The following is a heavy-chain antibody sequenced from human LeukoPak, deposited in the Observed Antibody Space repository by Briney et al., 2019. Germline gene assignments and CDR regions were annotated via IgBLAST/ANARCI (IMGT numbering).Heavy chain of an antibody. J-gene: IGHJ4*02. D-gene: IGHD3-16*01. Sequence: PSETLSLTCTVSGGSISSSSYYWGWFRQPPGKGLEWIGSIYHSGSTYYNPSLKSRVTVSVDTSKNQFSLKLNSVTAADTAVYYCARHGGGRLAQDYYFDYWGQGTLVTVSS. CDR3: ARHGGGRLAQDYYFDY. CDR2: IYHSGST. V-gene: IGHV4-39*01. CDR1: GGSISSSSYY.